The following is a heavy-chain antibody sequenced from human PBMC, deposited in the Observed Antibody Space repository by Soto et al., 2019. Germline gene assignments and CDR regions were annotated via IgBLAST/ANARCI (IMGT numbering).Heavy chain of an antibody. CDR1: GGTLSSYT. CDR3: AREDLYCSSTSCRYYYGMDV. V-gene: IGHV1-69*02. Sequence: QVQLVQSGAEVKKPGSSVKVSCKASGGTLSSYTSSWVRQAPGQRLEWMGRIIPILGIANYAQKFQGRVTITPDKSTSTAYMELSSLRSEDTAVYYCAREDLYCSSTSCRYYYGMDVWDQGTTVTVSS. J-gene: IGHJ6*02. CDR2: IIPILGIA. D-gene: IGHD2-2*01.